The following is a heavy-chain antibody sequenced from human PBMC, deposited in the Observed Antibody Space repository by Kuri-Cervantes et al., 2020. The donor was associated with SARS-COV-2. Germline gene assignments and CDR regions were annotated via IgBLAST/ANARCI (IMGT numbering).Heavy chain of an antibody. CDR1: GGSISSSSYY. J-gene: IGHJ3*02. CDR3: ARGQWYYDSSGYYLSPVSDAFDI. CDR2: IYYSGST. Sequence: SETLSLTCTVSGGSISSSSYYWGWSCQPPGKGLEWIGSIYYSGSTYYNPSLKSRVTISVDTSKNQFSLKLSSVTAADTAVYYCARGQWYYDSSGYYLSPVSDAFDIWGQGTMVTVSS. D-gene: IGHD3-22*01. V-gene: IGHV4-39*01.